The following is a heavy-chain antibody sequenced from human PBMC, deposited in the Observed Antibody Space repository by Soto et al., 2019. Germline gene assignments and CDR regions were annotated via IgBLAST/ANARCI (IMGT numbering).Heavy chain of an antibody. CDR2: INPNSGGT. J-gene: IGHJ4*02. Sequence: ASVKVSCKASGYTFTGYYMHWVRQAPGQGLEWMGWINPNSGGTNYAQKFQGRVTMTRDTSISTAYMELSRLRSGDTAVYYCARDCMVVVVPAAVPEYWGQGTLVTVSS. D-gene: IGHD2-2*01. CDR1: GYTFTGYY. CDR3: ARDCMVVVVPAAVPEY. V-gene: IGHV1-2*02.